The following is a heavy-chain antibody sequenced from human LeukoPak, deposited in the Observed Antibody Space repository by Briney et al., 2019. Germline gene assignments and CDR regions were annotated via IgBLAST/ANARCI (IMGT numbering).Heavy chain of an antibody. CDR3: IVFGDSNH. D-gene: IGHD4-17*01. CDR2: FGTRSTSI. Sequence: GSLRLSCTASGFTFSGYSMNWIRQAPGRGLEWVSSFGTRSTSIYHAGSVKGRFAISRDNAKNSLYLQINSLRVEDTAVYYCIVFGDSNHWGQGTLVTVSS. V-gene: IGHV3-21*04. CDR1: GFTFSGYS. J-gene: IGHJ5*02.